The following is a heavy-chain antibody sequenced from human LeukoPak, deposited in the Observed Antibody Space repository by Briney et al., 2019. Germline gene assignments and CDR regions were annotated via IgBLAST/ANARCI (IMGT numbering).Heavy chain of an antibody. V-gene: IGHV4-59*12. Sequence: PSETLSLTCTVSGGSISSYYWSWIRQPPGKGLDWIGYVYYSGSSNYNPSLKSRVTISVDTSKNQFSLKLTSVTAADTAVYYCARVRAGHDYWGQGTLVTVSS. CDR2: VYYSGSS. J-gene: IGHJ4*02. CDR3: ARVRAGHDY. CDR1: GGSISSYY.